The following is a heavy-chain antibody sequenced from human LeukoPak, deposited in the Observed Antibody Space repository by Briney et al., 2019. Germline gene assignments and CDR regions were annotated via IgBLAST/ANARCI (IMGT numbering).Heavy chain of an antibody. CDR2: TSGSSGSTI. CDR3: ARDKIQWLRYSYFDY. Sequence: GGSLRLSCKASGFTFSRYGMNWVRQAPGGGLEWLSYTSGSSGSTIYYAQSVRGRFTISRDDAKDTLYLQMNSLRVDDTAVYFCARDKIQWLRYSYFDYWGQGVLVTVSS. V-gene: IGHV3-48*01. D-gene: IGHD5-12*01. J-gene: IGHJ4*02. CDR1: GFTFSRYG.